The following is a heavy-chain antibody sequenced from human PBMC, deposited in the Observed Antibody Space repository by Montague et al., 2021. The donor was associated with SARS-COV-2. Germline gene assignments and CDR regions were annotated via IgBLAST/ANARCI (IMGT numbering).Heavy chain of an antibody. Sequence: SETLSLTCSVSRDSITPYGDSIGGYFWSWIRQPAGKGLEWIGRIYANGNFDYNPSLNSRVSMSMDTSKQEFSMRLISVTAADTAVYYCARDAYYFGPGRENHGAFGPWGQGVLVTVSS. D-gene: IGHD2/OR15-2a*01. CDR1: RDSITPYGDSIGGYF. V-gene: IGHV4-4*07. CDR2: IYANGNF. J-gene: IGHJ5*02. CDR3: ARDAYYFGPGRENHGAFGP.